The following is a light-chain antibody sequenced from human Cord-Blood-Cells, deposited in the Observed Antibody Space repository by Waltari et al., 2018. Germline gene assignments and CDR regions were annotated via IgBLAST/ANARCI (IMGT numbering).Light chain of an antibody. CDR2: ENN. Sequence: NFMLTQPHSVSESPRKTVTIPCTGSIGRIASNYGQWYQQRPGSAPPTVIYENNQRPPGVPDRFSGSIDSSSNSASLTISGLKTEDEADYYCQSYDSSIWVFGGGTKLTVL. CDR3: QSYDSSIWV. CDR1: IGRIASNY. V-gene: IGLV6-57*02. J-gene: IGLJ3*02.